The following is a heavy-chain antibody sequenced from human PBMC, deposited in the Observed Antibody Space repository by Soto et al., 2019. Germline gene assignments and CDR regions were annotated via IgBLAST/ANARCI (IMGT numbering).Heavy chain of an antibody. CDR3: ARVAPEYSSTPRRSDF. CDR1: GFTFGIYA. D-gene: IGHD6-13*01. V-gene: IGHV3-23*01. CDR2: ISGSGGSI. J-gene: IGHJ4*02. Sequence: PGGSLRLSCVASGFTFGIYAMSWVRQAPGKGLEWVSSISGSGGSIYYAHSVKGRFTISRDKTKNTLDLQMNSLRAEDTAVYHCARVAPEYSSTPRRSDFWGKGTLVTVSS.